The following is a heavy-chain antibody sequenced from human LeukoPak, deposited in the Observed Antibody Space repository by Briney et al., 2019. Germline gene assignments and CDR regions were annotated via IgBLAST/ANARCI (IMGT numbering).Heavy chain of an antibody. D-gene: IGHD3/OR15-3a*01. CDR3: ARARHASPGLYYMDV. J-gene: IGHJ6*03. CDR2: IWYDGSNK. Sequence: GRSLRLSCAASGFTFSSYGMHWVRQAPGKELEGVAVIWYDGSNKYYADSVKGRFTISRDNSKNTLYLQMNSLRAEDTAVYYCARARHASPGLYYMDVWGKGTTVTVSS. CDR1: GFTFSSYG. V-gene: IGHV3-33*01.